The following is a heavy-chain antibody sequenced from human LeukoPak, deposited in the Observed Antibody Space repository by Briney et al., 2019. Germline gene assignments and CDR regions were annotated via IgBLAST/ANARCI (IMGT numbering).Heavy chain of an antibody. V-gene: IGHV1-69*05. J-gene: IGHJ5*01. Sequence: GASVKVSCKASGGTFSSYAISWVRQAPGQGLEWMGGIIPIFGTANYAQKFQGRVTITTDESTSTAYMELSSLTSEYAAVYYCARARSGWYDSWGQGTLVTVSS. CDR3: ARARSGWYDS. CDR1: GGTFSSYA. CDR2: IIPIFGTA. D-gene: IGHD6-19*01.